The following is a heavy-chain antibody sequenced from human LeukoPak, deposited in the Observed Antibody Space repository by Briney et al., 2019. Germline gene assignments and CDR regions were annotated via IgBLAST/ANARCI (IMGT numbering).Heavy chain of an antibody. Sequence: SETLSLTCTVSGGSISTYYWSWIRLPPGKELEWIGYIYYSGSTNYNPSLKSRLTISVDTSKNQFSLKLNSVTAADTAVYYCARGGPSYYGSGSPFDYWGQGTLVTISS. J-gene: IGHJ4*02. D-gene: IGHD3-10*01. V-gene: IGHV4-59*01. CDR1: GGSISTYY. CDR2: IYYSGST. CDR3: ARGGPSYYGSGSPFDY.